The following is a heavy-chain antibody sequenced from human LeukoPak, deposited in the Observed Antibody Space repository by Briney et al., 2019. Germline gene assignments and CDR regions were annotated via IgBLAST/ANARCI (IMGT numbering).Heavy chain of an antibody. J-gene: IGHJ6*02. V-gene: IGHV1-18*01. Sequence: ASVKVSCKASGYTFTSYSISWVRQAPGQGLEWMGWISAYNGNTNYAQKLQGRVTMTTDTSTSTAYMELRSLRSDDTAVYYCARDEAITMVRGVIKYYYYGMDVWGQGTTVTVSS. CDR2: ISAYNGNT. CDR3: ARDEAITMVRGVIKYYYYGMDV. D-gene: IGHD3-10*01. CDR1: GYTFTSYS.